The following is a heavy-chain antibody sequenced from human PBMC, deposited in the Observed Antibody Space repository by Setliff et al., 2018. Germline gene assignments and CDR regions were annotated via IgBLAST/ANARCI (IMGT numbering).Heavy chain of an antibody. CDR3: ARNPSSFQYSFDL. J-gene: IGHJ2*01. CDR2: FFYSGDT. D-gene: IGHD5-12*01. CDR1: SASVRSHY. V-gene: IGHV4-59*02. Sequence: SETLSLTCTVSSASVRSHYWSWIRQSPEKGLEWIGFFFYSGDTKSNPSPKSRVTISVDTSKSQFSLIVRSVTAADTALYYCARNPSSFQYSFDLWGRGTLVTVSS.